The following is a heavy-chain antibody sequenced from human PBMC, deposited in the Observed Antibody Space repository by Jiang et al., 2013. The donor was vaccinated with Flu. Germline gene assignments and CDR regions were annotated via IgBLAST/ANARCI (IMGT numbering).Heavy chain of an antibody. D-gene: IGHD1-26*01. J-gene: IGHJ4*02. Sequence: GEIYHTGSTNYNPSLKSRVAISVDKSKTQFSMNLTSVTAADTAIYFCASGKVGITSFDYWGPGTLVTVSS. V-gene: IGHV4-4*01. CDR2: IYHTGST. CDR3: ASGKVGITSFDY.